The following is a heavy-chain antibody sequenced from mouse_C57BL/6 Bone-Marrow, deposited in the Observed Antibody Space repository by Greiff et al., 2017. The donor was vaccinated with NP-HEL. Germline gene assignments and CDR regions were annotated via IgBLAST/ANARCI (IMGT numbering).Heavy chain of an antibody. Sequence: VQRVESGPELVKPGASVKLSCKASGYTFTSYDINWVKQRPGQGLEWIGWIYPRDGSTKYNEKFKGKATLTVDTSSSTAYMELHSLTSEDSAVYFCARSYYLAYWGQGTLVTVSA. CDR3: ARSYYLAY. J-gene: IGHJ3*01. CDR1: GYTFTSYD. D-gene: IGHD2-10*01. V-gene: IGHV1-85*01. CDR2: IYPRDGST.